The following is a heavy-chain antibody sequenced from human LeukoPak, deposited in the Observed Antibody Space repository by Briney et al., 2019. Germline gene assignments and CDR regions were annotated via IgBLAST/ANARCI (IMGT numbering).Heavy chain of an antibody. J-gene: IGHJ5*02. V-gene: IGHV3-74*01. CDR1: GFTFTNSW. Sequence: GGSLRLSCAASGFTFTNSWMHWVRQAPGKGLVWVSHINSDGTNTTYADSVKGRFTISRDDAKTTLYLQMNSLRAEDTAVYYCARGGSSRYTITSWGQGALVTVSS. D-gene: IGHD6-13*01. CDR3: ARGGSSRYTITS. CDR2: INSDGTNT.